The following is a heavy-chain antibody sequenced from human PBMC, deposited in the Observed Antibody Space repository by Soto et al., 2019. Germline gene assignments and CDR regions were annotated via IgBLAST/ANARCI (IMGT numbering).Heavy chain of an antibody. CDR3: ARSDGRY. CDR2: IYYSGST. J-gene: IGHJ4*02. CDR1: GGSISSYY. Sequence: QVQLQESGPGLVKPSETLSLTCTVSGGSISSYYWSWIRQPPGKGLEWIGYIYYSGSTNYNPSLKGRVTISVDTSKNQFSLKLSSVTAADTAVYSCARSDGRYWGQGTLVTVSS. V-gene: IGHV4-59*01.